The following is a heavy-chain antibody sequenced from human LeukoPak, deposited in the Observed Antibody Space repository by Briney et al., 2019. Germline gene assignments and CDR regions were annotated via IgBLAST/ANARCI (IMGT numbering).Heavy chain of an antibody. CDR3: ASLPYYYDSSGYPTFYFDY. J-gene: IGHJ4*02. D-gene: IGHD3-22*01. CDR2: IYYSGST. CDR1: GGSISSYY. Sequence: PSETLSLTCTVSGGSISSYYWSWIRQPPGKGLEWIGYIYYSGSTNYKPSLKSRVTISVDTSKNQFSLKLSSVTAADTAVYYCASLPYYYDSSGYPTFYFDYWGQGTLVTVSS. V-gene: IGHV4-59*12.